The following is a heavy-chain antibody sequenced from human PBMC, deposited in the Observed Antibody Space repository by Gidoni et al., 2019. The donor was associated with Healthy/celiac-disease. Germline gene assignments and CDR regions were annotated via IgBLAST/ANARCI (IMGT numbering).Heavy chain of an antibody. CDR1: GGSFSGYY. J-gene: IGHJ3*02. V-gene: IGHV4-34*01. CDR3: ARGREWWNSSGWYRGYAFDI. CDR2: INHSGST. Sequence: QVQLQQWGAGLLKPSETLSLTCAVYGGSFSGYYWSWIRQPPGKGLEWIGEINHSGSTNYNPSLKSRVTISVDTSKNQFSLKLSSVTAADTAVYYCARGREWWNSSGWYRGYAFDIWGQGTMVTVSS. D-gene: IGHD6-19*01.